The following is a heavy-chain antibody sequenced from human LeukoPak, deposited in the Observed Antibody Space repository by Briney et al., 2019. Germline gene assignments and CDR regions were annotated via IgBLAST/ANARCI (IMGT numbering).Heavy chain of an antibody. CDR1: GGSFSGYY. CDR3: ARGKRLGRYFDY. V-gene: IGHV4-34*01. J-gene: IGHJ4*02. Sequence: PSETLSLTCAVYGGSFSGYYWSWIRQPPGKGLEWIGEINHSGSTNYNPSLKSRVIISVDTSKNQFSLKLSSVTAADTAVYYCARGKRLGRYFDYWGQGTLVTVSS. D-gene: IGHD1-14*01. CDR2: INHSGST.